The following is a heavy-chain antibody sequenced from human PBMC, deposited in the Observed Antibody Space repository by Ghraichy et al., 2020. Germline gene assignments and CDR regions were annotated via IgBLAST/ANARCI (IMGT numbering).Heavy chain of an antibody. CDR1: GGSISSYY. D-gene: IGHD6-19*01. Sequence: SETLSLTCTVSGGSISSYYWSWIRQPPGKGLEWIGYIYYSGSTNYNPSLKSRVTISVDTSKNQFSLKLSSVTAADTAVYYCARVEDDSSSGWTYYFDYWGQGILVTVSS. V-gene: IGHV4-59*01. J-gene: IGHJ4*02. CDR2: IYYSGST. CDR3: ARVEDDSSSGWTYYFDY.